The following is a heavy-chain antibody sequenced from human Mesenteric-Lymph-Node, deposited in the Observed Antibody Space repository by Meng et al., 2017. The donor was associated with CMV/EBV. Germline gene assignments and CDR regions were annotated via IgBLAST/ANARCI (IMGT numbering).Heavy chain of an antibody. CDR3: ARDPTYVMDV. Sequence: SETLSLTCTVSGGSISSGDYYWSWIRQPPGKGLEWIGHIYYSGNAYYNPSLKSRVIISLDTSNNQFSLKMNSVTAAGTAVYYCARDPTYVMDVWGQGTTVTVSS. CDR1: GGSISSGDYY. V-gene: IGHV4-30-4*08. CDR2: IYYSGNA. J-gene: IGHJ6*02.